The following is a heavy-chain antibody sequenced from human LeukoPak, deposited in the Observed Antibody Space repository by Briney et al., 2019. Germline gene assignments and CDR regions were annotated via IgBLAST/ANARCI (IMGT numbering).Heavy chain of an antibody. CDR3: ARDEKPGIAATGEFDY. J-gene: IGHJ4*02. Sequence: PGGSLRLSCAASGFSFSTYGMHWVRQAPGKGLEWVAVIWYDGISKYYADSVKGRFTISRDTSKNTLYLQMNSLRAEDTAVYYCARDEKPGIAATGEFDYWGQGALVTVSS. CDR2: IWYDGISK. D-gene: IGHD6-13*01. V-gene: IGHV3-33*01. CDR1: GFSFSTYG.